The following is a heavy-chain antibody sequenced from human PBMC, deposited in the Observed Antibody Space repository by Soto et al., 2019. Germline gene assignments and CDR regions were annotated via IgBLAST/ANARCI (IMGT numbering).Heavy chain of an antibody. D-gene: IGHD1-20*01. CDR2: ISGSAATK. Sequence: GGSLRLSCAASGFTFSSYAMSWVRQAPGKGLEWVSAISGSAATKHYADSVKGRFTISRDNSKNTLYLKMNSLRAEDTAVYYCAKDLSVTGTVTPFDYWGQGTLVTVSS. V-gene: IGHV3-23*01. CDR1: GFTFSSYA. J-gene: IGHJ4*02. CDR3: AKDLSVTGTVTPFDY.